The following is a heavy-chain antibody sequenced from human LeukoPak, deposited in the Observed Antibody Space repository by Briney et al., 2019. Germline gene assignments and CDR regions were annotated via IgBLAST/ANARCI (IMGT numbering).Heavy chain of an antibody. J-gene: IGHJ4*02. CDR3: AKESEVRGVVDY. Sequence: GGSLRLSCAASGFTFSGSAMHWVRQASGKGLEWVGRIRSKANSYATAYAASVKGRFTISRDDSKNTAYLQMNSLKTEDTAVYYCAKESEVRGVVDYWGQGTLVTVSS. CDR2: IRSKANSYAT. D-gene: IGHD3-10*01. CDR1: GFTFSGSA. V-gene: IGHV3-73*01.